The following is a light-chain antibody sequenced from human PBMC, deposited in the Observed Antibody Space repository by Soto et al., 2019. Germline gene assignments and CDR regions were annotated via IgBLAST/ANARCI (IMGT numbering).Light chain of an antibody. CDR3: QQYGSSLIT. CDR2: AAS. J-gene: IGKJ5*01. Sequence: IQLTQSPSSLSASVGDRVTINCRASQDIAIYLAWYQQKPGEAPKLLIYAASTLYGGVPSRFSGSGSGTDFTLTISRLEPEDFAVYYCQQYGSSLITFGQGTRLEIK. V-gene: IGKV1-9*01. CDR1: QDIAIY.